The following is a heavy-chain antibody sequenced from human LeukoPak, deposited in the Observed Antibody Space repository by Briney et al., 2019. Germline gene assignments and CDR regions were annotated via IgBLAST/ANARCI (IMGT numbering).Heavy chain of an antibody. J-gene: IGHJ5*02. CDR3: ARREMGCGFDP. V-gene: IGHV4-34*01. D-gene: IGHD5-24*01. CDR1: GGSFSGYY. Sequence: SETLPLTCAVYGGSFSGYYWSWIRQPPGKGLEWIGSIYYSGNTYYNASLKSQVSISIDTSKNQFSLKLSSVTAADTAVYYCARREMGCGFDPWGQGTLVAVSS. CDR2: IYYSGNT.